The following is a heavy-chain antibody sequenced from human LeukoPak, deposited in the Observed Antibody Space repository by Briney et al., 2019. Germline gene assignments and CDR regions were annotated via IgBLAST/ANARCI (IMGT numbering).Heavy chain of an antibody. CDR1: GYTFTSYD. D-gene: IGHD3-22*01. V-gene: IGHV1-8*01. CDR2: MNPNSGNT. CDR3: ARGLTMIKRARRYGMDV. J-gene: IGHJ6*02. Sequence: ASVKVSCKASGYTFTSYDINWVRQATGQGLEWMGWMNPNSGNTGYAQKLQGRVTMTRNTSISTAYMELSSLRSEDTAVYYCARGLTMIKRARRYGMDVWGQGTTVTVSS.